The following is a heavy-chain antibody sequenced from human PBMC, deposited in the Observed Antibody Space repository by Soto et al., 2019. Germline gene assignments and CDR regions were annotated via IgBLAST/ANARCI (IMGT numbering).Heavy chain of an antibody. CDR3: ITDTMTTLYYGLDV. D-gene: IGHD4-17*01. V-gene: IGHV3-15*01. Sequence: EVQLVESGGGLVMPGGSLRLSCAASGFTFSNAWMSWVRQAPGKGLEWVGRIKSKTDGGTTDYAAPVKGRFTISRDDSRNTLYLQINSLKTEDTAVYYCITDTMTTLYYGLDVWGQGTTVTVSS. J-gene: IGHJ6*02. CDR1: GFTFSNAW. CDR2: IKSKTDGGTT.